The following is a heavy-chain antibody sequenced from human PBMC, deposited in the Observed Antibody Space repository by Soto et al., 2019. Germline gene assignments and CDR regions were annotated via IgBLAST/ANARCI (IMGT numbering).Heavy chain of an antibody. CDR1: GGTFSSV. CDR2: IIPIFGTP. V-gene: IGHV1-69*13. Sequence: VASVKVSCKPSGGTFSSVISWVRQAPGQGLEWMGWIIPIFGTPNYAQKFQGRVTITADESTSTAYMELSSLRSDDTAVYYCAIFVVPAAYYGVDVWGQGTTVTVSS. J-gene: IGHJ6*02. CDR3: AIFVVPAAYYGVDV. D-gene: IGHD2-2*01.